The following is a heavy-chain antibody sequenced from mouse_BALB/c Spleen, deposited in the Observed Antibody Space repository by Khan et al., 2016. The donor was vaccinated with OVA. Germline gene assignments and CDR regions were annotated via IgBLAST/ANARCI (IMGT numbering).Heavy chain of an antibody. Sequence: QIQLVQSGPELKKPGETVKISCKASGHTFTNYGMNWVKQPPGKGLKWMGWINTYTGEPTYADDFNGRFAFSLETSASTAYLQINNLKNEDTATYFCARPPYYSYARDNWGQGTSVNGSS. J-gene: IGHJ4*01. D-gene: IGHD2-10*01. CDR1: GHTFTNYG. CDR3: ARPPYYSYARDN. CDR2: INTYTGEP. V-gene: IGHV9-3-1*01.